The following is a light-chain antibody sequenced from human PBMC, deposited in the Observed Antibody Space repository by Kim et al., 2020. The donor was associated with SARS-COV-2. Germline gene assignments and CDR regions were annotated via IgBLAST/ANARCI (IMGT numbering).Light chain of an antibody. CDR3: HQYNKWHT. V-gene: IGKV3-15*01. J-gene: IGKJ2*01. CDR2: GAS. CDR1: QSVSRD. Sequence: LSVSPGDGAPLSRRASQSVSRDLAWYPPTPGQTPRLLIYGASTRAAGVPDRISGSGSGTEFTLTISSLQSEDFGVYYCHQYNKWHTFGQGTKLEI.